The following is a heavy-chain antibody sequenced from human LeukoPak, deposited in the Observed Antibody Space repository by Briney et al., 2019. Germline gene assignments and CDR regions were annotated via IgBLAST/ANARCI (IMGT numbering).Heavy chain of an antibody. J-gene: IGHJ5*02. CDR2: IYHSGST. CDR3: ARDSLIVYATGDNWFDP. D-gene: IGHD2-8*01. Sequence: SETLSLTCTVSGYSISSGYYWGWIRQPPGKGLEWIGSIYHSGSTYYNPSLKSRVTISVDTSKNQFSLKLSSVTAADTAVYYCARDSLIVYATGDNWFDPWGQGTLVTVSS. CDR1: GYSISSGYY. V-gene: IGHV4-38-2*02.